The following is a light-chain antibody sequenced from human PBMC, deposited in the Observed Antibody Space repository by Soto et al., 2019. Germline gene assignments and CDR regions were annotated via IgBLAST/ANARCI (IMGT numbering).Light chain of an antibody. V-gene: IGKV3-11*01. CDR2: DAS. CDR3: QQRSNWLPWR. Sequence: EIVLTQSPATLSLSPGERATLSCRASQSVSSYLAWYQQKPGQAPRLLIYDASNRATGIPARFSGSGSGTDFTLTISSLEPDDFAVYRCQQRSNWLPWRFGPGTNVDI. CDR1: QSVSSY. J-gene: IGKJ1*01.